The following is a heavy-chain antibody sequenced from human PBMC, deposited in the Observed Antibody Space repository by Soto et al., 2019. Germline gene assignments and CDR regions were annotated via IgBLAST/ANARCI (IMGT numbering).Heavy chain of an antibody. D-gene: IGHD5-12*01. V-gene: IGHV3-48*01. CDR3: ARGYPGYVQSGLDY. CDR1: GFTFSSYS. CDR2: ITSSGSAI. Sequence: EVQLVESGGGLVQPGGSLRLSCEASGFTFSSYSMNWVRQAPGKGLQWVSFITSSGSAIYYADSVMGRFSISRDNAKNSLHLQMNSLRAEDTAVYYCARGYPGYVQSGLDYWGHGTLVTVSS. J-gene: IGHJ4*01.